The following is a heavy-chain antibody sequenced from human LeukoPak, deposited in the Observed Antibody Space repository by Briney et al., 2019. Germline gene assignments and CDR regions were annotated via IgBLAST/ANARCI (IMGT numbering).Heavy chain of an antibody. CDR1: GGSISSSSYH. V-gene: IGHV4-39*01. CDR3: ATDSTSWPNY. Sequence: SETLSLTCTVSGGSISSSSYHWTWVRQPPGKGLEWLGSIYYSGTSYYNPSLKSRVTISVDTSKNQFSLRLNSVTAADTAVYYCATDSTSWPNYWGQGTLVTVSS. CDR2: IYYSGTS. D-gene: IGHD2-2*01. J-gene: IGHJ4*02.